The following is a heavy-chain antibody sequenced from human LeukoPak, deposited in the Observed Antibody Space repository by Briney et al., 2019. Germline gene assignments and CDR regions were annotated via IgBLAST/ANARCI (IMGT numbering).Heavy chain of an antibody. V-gene: IGHV1-2*06. CDR3: ARAYYDSSGYFGWGTDYYYYYMDV. CDR1: GYTFTANY. D-gene: IGHD3-22*01. Sequence: SVKVSCKASGYTFTANYIHWVRQAPGQGLEWVGRIHPKSGGANYAQKFRDRVTLTRDTSINTAYMELSGLRSDDAAVYYCARAYYDSSGYFGWGTDYYYYYMDVWGEGTTVTISS. CDR2: IHPKSGGA. J-gene: IGHJ6*03.